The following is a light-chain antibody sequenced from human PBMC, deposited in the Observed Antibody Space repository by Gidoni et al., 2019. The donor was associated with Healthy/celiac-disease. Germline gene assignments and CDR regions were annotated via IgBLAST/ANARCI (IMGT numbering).Light chain of an antibody. CDR3: RQRSNWPLT. V-gene: IGKV3-11*01. CDR1: QSVSSY. J-gene: IGKJ1*01. CDR2: DAS. Sequence: ELVFTQSPATLTLSPGERATLSCRASQSVSSYLARYQQKPGQTPRLLIYDASNRATGNPARFISSGSGTNVTLTISSREPEDVAVYYCRQRSNWPLTFGQGTKVEIK.